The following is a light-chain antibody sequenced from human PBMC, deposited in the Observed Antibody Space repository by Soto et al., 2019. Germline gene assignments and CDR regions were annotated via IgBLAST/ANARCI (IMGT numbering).Light chain of an antibody. Sequence: EIVMTQSPGTLSVSPGERATLSCSASQSVSTNLAWYQQKPGQAPRLLIYRASTRATGIPARFSGSGSGTEFTLTISSLQSEDFAVYFCQQYHNWPPWTFGQGTKVDIK. CDR1: QSVSTN. CDR2: RAS. CDR3: QQYHNWPPWT. V-gene: IGKV3-15*01. J-gene: IGKJ1*01.